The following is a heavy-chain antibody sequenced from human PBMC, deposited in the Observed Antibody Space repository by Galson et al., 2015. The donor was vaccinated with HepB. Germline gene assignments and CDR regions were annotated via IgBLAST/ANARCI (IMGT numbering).Heavy chain of an antibody. CDR2: IIPILGTP. CDR3: ARLPTFDI. Sequence: SVKVSCKASGGTFGSYGFNWVRQAPGQGLEWMGGIIPILGTPNYAQKFQGRVTITADESTTTAYMELSSLRSDDTAVYYCARLPTFDIWGQGTLVTASS. CDR1: GGTFGSYG. J-gene: IGHJ3*02. V-gene: IGHV1-69*13.